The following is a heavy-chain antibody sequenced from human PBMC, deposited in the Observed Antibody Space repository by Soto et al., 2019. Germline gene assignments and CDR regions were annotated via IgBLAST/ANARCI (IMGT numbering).Heavy chain of an antibody. D-gene: IGHD2-21*01. J-gene: IGHJ5*02. CDR2: FASGADDT. CDR1: GFNLRANG. CDR3: PGPGCSSS. V-gene: IGHV3-23*01. Sequence: GGSLRLSCAATGFNLRANGMSWFRQAPGKGLEWVSSFASGADDTWYADSLEGRFTISRDKSKNTMYLQMNSLRAEDPALYYCPGPGCSSSLGQGPLLTVSS.